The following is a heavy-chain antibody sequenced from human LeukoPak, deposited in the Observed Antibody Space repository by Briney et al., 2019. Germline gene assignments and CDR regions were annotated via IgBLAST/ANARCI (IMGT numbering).Heavy chain of an antibody. CDR3: ARRGSGNVGTYVGMDV. Sequence: SKTLSFTGTVAGGSISSSFHYWDLICQAPGKGLEWMGSLLYPGNTWYNPSLNSLISMAVDTSKNQFPLRLSSVNAADTALYYCARRGSGNVGTYVGMDVWGQGTSVTVSS. V-gene: IGHV4-39*01. J-gene: IGHJ6*02. CDR2: LLYPGNT. D-gene: IGHD6-13*01. CDR1: GGSISSSFHY.